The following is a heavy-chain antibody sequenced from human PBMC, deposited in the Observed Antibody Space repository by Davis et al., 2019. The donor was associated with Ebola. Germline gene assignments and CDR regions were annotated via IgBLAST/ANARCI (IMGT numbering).Heavy chain of an antibody. J-gene: IGHJ2*01. CDR1: GFTFSSYA. CDR3: AKDPGSGQSAWYFDL. CDR2: VSSAAGST. V-gene: IGHV3-23*01. D-gene: IGHD2-15*01. Sequence: GESLKISCAASGFTFSSYAMSWVRLAPGKGLEWVSGVSSAAGSTYSADSVKGRFSISRDNSKNTLYLQLNSLRAEDSAVYYCAKDPGSGQSAWYFDLWGRGTLVTVSS.